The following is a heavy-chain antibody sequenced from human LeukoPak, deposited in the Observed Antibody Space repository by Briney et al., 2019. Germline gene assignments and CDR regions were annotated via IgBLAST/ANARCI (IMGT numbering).Heavy chain of an antibody. V-gene: IGHV3-30*18. Sequence: GRSLRLSCAASGFTFSNYGMHWVRQAPGKGLEWVAVISYDGSYKYYADSVKGRFTISRDNSKNTLYLQMNSLRAEDTAVYYCAKVGDYGDYALDYWGQGTLVTVSS. D-gene: IGHD4-17*01. CDR2: ISYDGSYK. J-gene: IGHJ4*02. CDR1: GFTFSNYG. CDR3: AKVGDYGDYALDY.